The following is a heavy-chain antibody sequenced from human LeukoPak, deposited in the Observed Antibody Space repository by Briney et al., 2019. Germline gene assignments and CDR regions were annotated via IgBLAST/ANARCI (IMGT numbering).Heavy chain of an antibody. V-gene: IGHV3-21*01. Sequence: PGGSLRLSCAASGFTFSSYSMNWVRQAPGKGLEWVSSISSSSSYIYYADSVRGRFTISRDNAKNSLYQQMNSLRAEDTAVYYCARVQVAFDIWGQGTMVTVSS. J-gene: IGHJ3*02. CDR1: GFTFSSYS. CDR3: ARVQVAFDI. CDR2: ISSSSSYI.